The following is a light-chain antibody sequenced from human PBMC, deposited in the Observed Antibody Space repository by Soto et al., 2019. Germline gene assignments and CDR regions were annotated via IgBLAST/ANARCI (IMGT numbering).Light chain of an antibody. Sequence: DILMRQPRGTLCAYPWARATVSCRASQDIRSSLAWYQQKPGQAPRLLIYGASIRATGVPATFSGSGSGTEFTLSISSLQSEHLGVYYCQQDSSWPLTLGGGTKVDIK. V-gene: IGKV3-15*01. J-gene: IGKJ4*01. CDR2: GAS. CDR3: QQDSSWPLT. CDR1: QDIRSS.